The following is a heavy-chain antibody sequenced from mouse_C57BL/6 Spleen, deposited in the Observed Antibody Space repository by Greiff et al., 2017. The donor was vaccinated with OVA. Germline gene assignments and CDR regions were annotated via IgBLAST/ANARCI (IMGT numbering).Heavy chain of an antibody. CDR2: ISSGGDYI. Sequence: EVHLVESGEGLVKPGGSLKLSCAASGFTFSSYAMSWVRQTPEKRLEWVAYISSGGDYIYYADTVKGRFTISRDNARNTLYLQMSSLKSEDTAMYYCTRDRDYGSSYGAWFAYWGQGTLVTVSA. CDR1: GFTFSSYA. D-gene: IGHD1-1*01. J-gene: IGHJ3*01. CDR3: TRDRDYGSSYGAWFAY. V-gene: IGHV5-9-1*02.